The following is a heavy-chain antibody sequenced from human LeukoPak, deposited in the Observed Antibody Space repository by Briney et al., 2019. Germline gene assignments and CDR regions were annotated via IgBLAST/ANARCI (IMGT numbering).Heavy chain of an antibody. J-gene: IGHJ4*02. Sequence: SETLSLTCAVYGGSFSGYYWSWIRQPPGKGLEWIGEINHSGSTNYNPSLKSRVTISVDTSKNQFSLKLGSVTAADTAVYYCARLRRYDYVWGSYRTYYFDYWGQGTLVTVSS. CDR1: GGSFSGYY. CDR2: INHSGST. V-gene: IGHV4-34*01. CDR3: ARLRRYDYVWGSYRTYYFDY. D-gene: IGHD3-16*02.